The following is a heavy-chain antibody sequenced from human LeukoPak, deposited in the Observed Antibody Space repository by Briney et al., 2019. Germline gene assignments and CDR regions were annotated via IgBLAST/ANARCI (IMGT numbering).Heavy chain of an antibody. J-gene: IGHJ4*02. CDR3: ARDAQRGFDYSNSLRY. CDR2: IWSDGSNK. V-gene: IGHV3-33*01. Sequence: TGRSLRLSCAASGFTFSHYGMHWVRQAPGKGLEWVAVIWSDGSNKFYADSVRGRFTISRDDVRKTVYLQMDSLTAEDTAVYYCARDAQRGFDYSNSLRYWGQGTLVTVSS. D-gene: IGHD4-11*01. CDR1: GFTFSHYG.